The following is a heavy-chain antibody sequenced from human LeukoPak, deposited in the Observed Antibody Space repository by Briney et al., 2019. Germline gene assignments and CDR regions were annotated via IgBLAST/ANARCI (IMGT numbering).Heavy chain of an antibody. J-gene: IGHJ4*02. Sequence: GGSLRLSCAASGFTFSSDVMHWVRQAPGKGLEWVAVMSSDGNNKHYADSVKGRFTISTDNSKNTLFLQMNSLRPEDTAVYYCARDLVSYSSSPLHWGQGTLVTVSP. CDR2: MSSDGNNK. CDR1: GFTFSSDV. D-gene: IGHD6-6*01. V-gene: IGHV3-30-3*01. CDR3: ARDLVSYSSSPLH.